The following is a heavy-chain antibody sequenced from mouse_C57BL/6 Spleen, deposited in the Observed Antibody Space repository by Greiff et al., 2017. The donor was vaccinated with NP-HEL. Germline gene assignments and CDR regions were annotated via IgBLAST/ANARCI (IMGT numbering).Heavy chain of an antibody. V-gene: IGHV3-6*01. J-gene: IGHJ4*01. CDR3: ARAGGNYAMDY. Sequence: EVKLMESGPGLVKPSQSLSLTCSVTGYSITSGYYWNWIRQLPGNKLEWMGYISYDGSNNYNPSLKNRISITRDTSKNQFFLKLNSVTTEDTATYYCARAGGNYAMDYWGQGTSVTVSS. CDR1: GYSITSGYY. CDR2: ISYDGSN.